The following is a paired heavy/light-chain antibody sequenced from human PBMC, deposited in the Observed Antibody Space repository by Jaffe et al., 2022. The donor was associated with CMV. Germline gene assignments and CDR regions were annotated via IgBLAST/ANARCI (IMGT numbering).Heavy chain of an antibody. J-gene: IGHJ3*02. CDR2: ISGSGDST. CDR1: GFTLRSSA. Sequence: EVQLLESGGGLVQPGGSLRLSCAASGFTLRSSALSWVRQAPGKRLEWVSAISGSGDSTYYADSVKGRFTISRDNSKHSLYLQMNNLRAEDSAVYYCAKDKPSSLWFGDLWADEGNYDIWGQGTTVTVSS. D-gene: IGHD3-10*01. CDR3: AKDKPSSLWFGDLWADEGNYDI. V-gene: IGHV3-23*01.
Light chain of an antibody. CDR2: DVS. CDR3: ISYSSSSSLGV. V-gene: IGLV2-14*03. J-gene: IGLJ3*02. CDR1: SSDIGGYNF. Sequence: QSALTQPASVSGSPGQSITISCTGTSSDIGGYNFVSWYQQHPGKAPKLMIYDVSNRPSGVSNRFSGSKSGNTASLTISGLQADDEADYYCISYSSSSSLGVFGGGTKLTVL.